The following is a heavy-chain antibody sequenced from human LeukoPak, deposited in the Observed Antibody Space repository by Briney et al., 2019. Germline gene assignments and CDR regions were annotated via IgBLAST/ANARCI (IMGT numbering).Heavy chain of an antibody. CDR1: GFTFSRYL. CDR2: ISSNGSTI. V-gene: IGHV3-48*03. Sequence: PGGSLRLSCAASGFTFSRYLMNWVRQAPGRGLEWVSYISSNGSTIYYADSVTGRFTISRDNAKNSLYLQMDSLRAEDTAAYYCAMRGDYWGQGTLVTVSS. J-gene: IGHJ4*02. CDR3: AMRGDY.